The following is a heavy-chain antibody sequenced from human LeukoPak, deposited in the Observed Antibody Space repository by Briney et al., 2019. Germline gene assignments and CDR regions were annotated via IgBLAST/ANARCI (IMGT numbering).Heavy chain of an antibody. CDR2: TWYRSNWYN. Sequence: TPTLANGISEGNVSSNSTSWDWGGQSPSREIEWLGRTWYRSNWYNDSALSVRSRITINPDTSKNQFSLQLHSVTPEDTAVYYCARSIELLHYWGQGILVTVSS. CDR1: EGNVSSNSTS. J-gene: IGHJ4*02. CDR3: ARSIELLHY. V-gene: IGHV6-1*01. D-gene: IGHD1-26*01.